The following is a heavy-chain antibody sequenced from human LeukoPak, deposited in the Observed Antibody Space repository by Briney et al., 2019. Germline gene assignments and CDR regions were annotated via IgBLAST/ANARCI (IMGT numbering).Heavy chain of an antibody. D-gene: IGHD3-3*01. J-gene: IGHJ4*02. CDR3: AAYDFWSGPPDY. V-gene: IGHV1-18*01. CDR1: GYTFTSYG. CDR2: ISAYNGNT. Sequence: ASVKVSCKDSGYTFTSYGISWVRQAPGQGVEWMGWISAYNGNTNYAQKLQGRVTMTTDTSTSTAYMELRSLRSDDTAVYYCAAYDFWSGPPDYWGQGTLVTVSS.